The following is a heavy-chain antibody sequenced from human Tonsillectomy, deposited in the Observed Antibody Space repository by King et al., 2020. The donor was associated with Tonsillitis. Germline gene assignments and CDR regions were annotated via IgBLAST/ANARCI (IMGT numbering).Heavy chain of an antibody. Sequence: VQLVESGGGVVQPGRSLRLSCAASGFTFSNYGMHWVRQAPGKGLEGVAVISYDGSNKYYADSVKGRFTISRDNSKNTLYLQMNSLRAEDTAVYYCARSAYYFDYWGQGTLVTVSS. J-gene: IGHJ4*02. CDR3: ARSAYYFDY. V-gene: IGHV3-33*05. CDR2: ISYDGSNK. D-gene: IGHD3-16*01. CDR1: GFTFSNYG.